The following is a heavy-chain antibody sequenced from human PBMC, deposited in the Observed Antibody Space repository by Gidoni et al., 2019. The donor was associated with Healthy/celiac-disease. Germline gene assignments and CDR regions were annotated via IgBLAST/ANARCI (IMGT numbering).Heavy chain of an antibody. CDR3: ARIRKGVDCGGDCFPYYFDY. CDR2: IFSNDEK. Sequence: QVTLKESGPVLVKPTETLTLTCTVSGFSLSNARMGVSWIRQPPGKALEWLAHIFSNDEKSYSTTLKSRLTISKDTSKSQVVLTMTNMDPVDTATYYCARIRKGVDCGGDCFPYYFDYWGQGTLVTVSS. CDR1: GFSLSNARMG. V-gene: IGHV2-26*01. J-gene: IGHJ4*02. D-gene: IGHD2-21*02.